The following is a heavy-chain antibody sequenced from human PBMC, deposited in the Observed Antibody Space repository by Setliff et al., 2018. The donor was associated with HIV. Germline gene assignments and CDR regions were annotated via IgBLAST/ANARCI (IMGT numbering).Heavy chain of an antibody. D-gene: IGHD3-22*01. CDR3: ARSVPDSAYRPTDY. CDR1: ALTLNTHW. Sequence: GESLKISCTASALTLNTHWMSWVRQTPGKGLEWVANINEGGSAKYYVDSVKGRFTISRDNAKNSLYLQMSSLRVEDTAVYYCARSVPDSAYRPTDYWGQGTQVTVSS. V-gene: IGHV3-7*03. CDR2: INEGGSAK. J-gene: IGHJ4*02.